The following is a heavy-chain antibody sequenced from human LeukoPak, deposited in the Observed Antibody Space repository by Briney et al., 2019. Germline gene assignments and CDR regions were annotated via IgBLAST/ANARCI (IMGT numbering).Heavy chain of an antibody. CDR1: GFTFSDYN. Sequence: GGSLRLSCAASGFTFSDYNMNWVRQAPGKGLEWVSYITGSGSTIFYADSVKGRFTISRDNVKNSLYLQMNSLRAEDTSVYYCARPTSSGWDSHWGQGTVVTVSS. CDR3: ARPTSSGWDSH. CDR2: ITGSGSTI. D-gene: IGHD6-19*01. V-gene: IGHV3-48*01. J-gene: IGHJ4*03.